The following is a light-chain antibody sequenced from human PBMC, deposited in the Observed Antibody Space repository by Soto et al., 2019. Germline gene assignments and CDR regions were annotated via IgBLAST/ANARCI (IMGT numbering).Light chain of an antibody. Sequence: QLVLTQPASVSASPGQSITISCTGTSSDIGIYDYVSWYQQHPGKAPKLIIYEVSHRPSGVSGRFSGSKSGNTASLTISGLQAEDEADYYCSSFTRINTEVFGGGTKLTVL. V-gene: IGLV2-14*01. J-gene: IGLJ2*01. CDR2: EVS. CDR1: SSDIGIYDY. CDR3: SSFTRINTEV.